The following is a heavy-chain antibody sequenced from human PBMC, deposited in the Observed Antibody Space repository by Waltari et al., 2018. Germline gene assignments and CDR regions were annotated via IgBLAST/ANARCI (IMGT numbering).Heavy chain of an antibody. V-gene: IGHV1-69*13. Sequence: QVQLVQSGAEVKKPGSSVKVSCKASGGTFSSYAISWVRQAPGQGLEWMGGIIPIFGTANYAQKFQGRVTITADESTSTAYMKLSSVTAADTAVYYCARVPIAVAGVAFDIWGQGTMVTVSS. D-gene: IGHD6-19*01. J-gene: IGHJ3*02. CDR2: IIPIFGTA. CDR3: ARVPIAVAGVAFDI. CDR1: GGTFSSYA.